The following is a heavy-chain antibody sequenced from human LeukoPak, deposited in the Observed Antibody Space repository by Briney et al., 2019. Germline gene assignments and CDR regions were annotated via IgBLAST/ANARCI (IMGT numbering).Heavy chain of an antibody. CDR1: GGSISSYY. D-gene: IGHD3-10*01. CDR2: IYYSGGT. CDR3: ARQERYYGSGSYTYFQH. Sequence: SETLSLTCTVSGGSISSYYWSWIRQPPGKGLEWIGYIYYSGGTNYNPSLKSRVIISVDTSKNQFSLILSSVTAADTAVYYCARQERYYGSGSYTYFQHWGQGTLVTVSS. J-gene: IGHJ1*01. V-gene: IGHV4-59*08.